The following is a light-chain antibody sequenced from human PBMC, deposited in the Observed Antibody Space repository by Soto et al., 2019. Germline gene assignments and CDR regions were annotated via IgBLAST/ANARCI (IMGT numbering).Light chain of an antibody. CDR1: SSDFGDDKY. CDR3: SSYTSSSTLGV. CDR2: GVN. V-gene: IGLV2-14*01. J-gene: IGLJ1*01. Sequence: QSVLTQPASVSGSPGQSITVSCTGSSSDFGDDKYVSWYQQQPGKGPNLLIYGVNSRPSGISNRFSGSKSGNTASLTISGLQAEDEADYYCSSYTSSSTLGVFGTGTKLTVL.